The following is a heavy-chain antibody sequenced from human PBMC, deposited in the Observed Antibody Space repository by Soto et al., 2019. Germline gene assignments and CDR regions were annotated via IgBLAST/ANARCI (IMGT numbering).Heavy chain of an antibody. J-gene: IGHJ5*02. CDR2: IYYTGRT. Sequence: CLTRAVYFGYISNPTYSWGWSSQPPGQGLEWIGTIYYTGRTDYNPSVKSRVTISVDTSKNQFSLKLSSLTAADTALYYCARHSQLDSSDWYWFDPWGQGTLVPVPS. CDR3: ARHSQLDSSDWYWFDP. D-gene: IGHD6-13*01. V-gene: IGHV4-39*01. CDR1: FGYISNPTYS.